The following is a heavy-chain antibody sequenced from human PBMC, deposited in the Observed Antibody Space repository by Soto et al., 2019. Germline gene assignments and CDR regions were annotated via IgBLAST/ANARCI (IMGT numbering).Heavy chain of an antibody. J-gene: IGHJ5*02. D-gene: IGHD3-22*01. CDR3: ARVMIVVVTPPWFDP. CDR1: GYTFTSYG. V-gene: IGHV1-18*01. CDR2: ISAYNGNT. Sequence: QVQLVQSGAEVKKPGASVKVSCKASGYTFTSYGISWVRQAPGQGREWMGWISAYNGNTNYAQKPQGRVTMTTDTSTSTAYMELRSLRSDDTAVYYCARVMIVVVTPPWFDPWGQGTLVTVSS.